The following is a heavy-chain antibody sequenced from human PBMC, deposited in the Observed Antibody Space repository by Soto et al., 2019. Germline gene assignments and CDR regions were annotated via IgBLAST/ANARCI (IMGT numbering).Heavy chain of an antibody. Sequence: SETLSLTCTVSGGSISSSSWSWIRQPPGKGLEWIAFIYNSGRTNYNPSLKSRVTISVDTSKNQFSLTLSSVTAADTAVYYCGSWDSSGYPRLDYWGQGILVTSPQ. J-gene: IGHJ4*02. CDR2: IYNSGRT. V-gene: IGHV4-59*08. D-gene: IGHD3-22*01. CDR1: GGSISSSS. CDR3: GSWDSSGYPRLDY.